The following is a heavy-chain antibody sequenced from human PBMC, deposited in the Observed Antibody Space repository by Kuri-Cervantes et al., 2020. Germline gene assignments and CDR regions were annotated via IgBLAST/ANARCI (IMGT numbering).Heavy chain of an antibody. J-gene: IGHJ6*03. CDR2: IMPVFGTT. CDR1: GGSFSTYP. CDR3: AIRVELWSYYYYMDV. D-gene: IGHD2-21*01. Sequence: SVKVSCKASGGSFSTYPISWVRQAPGQGLEWMGGIMPVFGTTTYAQKFQGRVTITSDGSTNTVYMELSSLRSDDTAVYYCAIRVELWSYYYYMDVWGKGTTVTVSS. V-gene: IGHV1-69*13.